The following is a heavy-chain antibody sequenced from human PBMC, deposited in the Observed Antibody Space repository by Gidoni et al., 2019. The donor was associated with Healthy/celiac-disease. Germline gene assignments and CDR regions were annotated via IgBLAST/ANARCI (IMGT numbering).Heavy chain of an antibody. Sequence: QVQLVQSGAEVKKPGSSGKVSCKASGGTFSSSTTSWVRQAPGQGREWMGRIIPILGISNYAQKFQGRVTITADKSTSTAYMELSSLRSEDTAVYYCASTEWDCSSTSCHRGYYYYYMDVWGKGTTVTVSS. CDR3: ASTEWDCSSTSCHRGYYYYYMDV. J-gene: IGHJ6*03. CDR1: GGTFSSST. V-gene: IGHV1-69*02. CDR2: IIPILGIS. D-gene: IGHD2-2*01.